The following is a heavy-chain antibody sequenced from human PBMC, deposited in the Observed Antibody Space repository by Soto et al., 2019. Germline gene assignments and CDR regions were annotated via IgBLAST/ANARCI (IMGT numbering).Heavy chain of an antibody. J-gene: IGHJ4*02. D-gene: IGHD3-10*01. V-gene: IGHV3-23*01. CDR2: ISGSGGST. CDR1: GFTFSSYA. CDR3: ASYGSGSYYNPY. Sequence: EVQLLESGGGLVQPGGSLRLSCAASGFTFSSYAMSWVRQAPGKGLEWVSAISGSGGSTYYADSVKGRFTISRDNSKNTLYLQMNSLRAEDTAVYYCASYGSGSYYNPYWGQGTLVTVSS.